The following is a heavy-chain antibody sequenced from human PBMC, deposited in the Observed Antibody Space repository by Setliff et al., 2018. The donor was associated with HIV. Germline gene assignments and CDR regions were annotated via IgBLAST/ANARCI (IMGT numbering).Heavy chain of an antibody. Sequence: SETLSLTCTVSGASISSHYWTWIRQPPGKGLEWIGNIHYTGSTNYNPSLKSRVTISEDTSKNQFSLKLSSVTAADTAVYYCAKVVVRSRFLEWSPSRDYSYYYMDVWGKGTTVTVS. CDR3: AKVVVRSRFLEWSPSRDYSYYYMDV. CDR1: GASISSHY. CDR2: IHYTGST. J-gene: IGHJ6*03. V-gene: IGHV4-59*11. D-gene: IGHD3-3*01.